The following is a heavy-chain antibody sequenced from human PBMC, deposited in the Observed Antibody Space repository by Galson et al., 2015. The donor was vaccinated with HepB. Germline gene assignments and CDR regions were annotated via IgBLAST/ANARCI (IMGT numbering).Heavy chain of an antibody. V-gene: IGHV3-15*01. J-gene: IGHJ6*02. Sequence: SLRLSCAASGFSVNNAWRNWVRQAPGKGLEWVGRIKSKIEGGTTDYAAPVKGRFTISRDDSKNTMYLQMNSLKTEDTAVYYCTPGIYYYDSSGRDYNYGSDDCGPGTTVPASS. CDR3: TPGIYYYDSSGRDYNYGSDD. D-gene: IGHD3-22*01. CDR2: IKSKIEGGTT. CDR1: GFSVNNAW.